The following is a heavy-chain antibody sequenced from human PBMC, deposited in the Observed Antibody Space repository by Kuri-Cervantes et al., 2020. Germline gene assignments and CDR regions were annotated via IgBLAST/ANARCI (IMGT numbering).Heavy chain of an antibody. J-gene: IGHJ4*02. Sequence: GESLKISCAASGFTFSHYWMSWVRQAPGKGPEWVANIKEGGSEKYYVDSVKGRFTISRDNAKNSLYLQVNSLRAEDTAVYYCARVPWTAVADWGQGTLVTVSS. CDR3: ARVPWTAVAD. CDR2: IKEGGSEK. CDR1: GFTFSHYW. D-gene: IGHD6-19*01. V-gene: IGHV3-7*01.